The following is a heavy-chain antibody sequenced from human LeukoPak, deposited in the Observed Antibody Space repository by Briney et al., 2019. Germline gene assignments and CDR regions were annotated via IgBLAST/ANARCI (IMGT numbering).Heavy chain of an antibody. J-gene: IGHJ4*02. CDR2: IYDSGST. V-gene: IGHV4-39*01. CDR3: ARGTRTIFGVVIPKYYFDY. D-gene: IGHD3-3*01. Sequence: RPSETLSLTCTVSGGSIRSSYYYWGWIRQPPGKGLEWIGSIYDSGSTYYNPSLKSRVTISVDTSKNQFSLKLNSVTAADTAVYYCARGTRTIFGVVIPKYYFDYWGQGTLVTVSS. CDR1: GGSIRSSYYY.